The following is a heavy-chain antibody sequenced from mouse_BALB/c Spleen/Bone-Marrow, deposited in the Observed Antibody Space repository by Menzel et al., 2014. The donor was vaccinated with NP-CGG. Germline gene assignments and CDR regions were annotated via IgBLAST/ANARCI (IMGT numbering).Heavy chain of an antibody. Sequence: EVQLQQSGAELVKPGASVMLSCTASGFNIIYAYIHWVKRRPEQGLEWIGRIYPANGNTNYDPKFQGKATITADTSSNTAYLHLNSLTSEDTAVYYCARSPGEVNYWGQGTLVTVSA. CDR2: IYPANGNT. V-gene: IGHV14-3*02. J-gene: IGHJ3*01. D-gene: IGHD1-3*01. CDR3: ARSPGEVNY. CDR1: GFNIIYAY.